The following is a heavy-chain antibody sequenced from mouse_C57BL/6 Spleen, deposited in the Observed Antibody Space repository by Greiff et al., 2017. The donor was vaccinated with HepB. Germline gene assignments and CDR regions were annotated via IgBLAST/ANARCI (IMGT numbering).Heavy chain of an antibody. CDR3: ARLGVTTYFDY. Sequence: QVQLQQPGAELVKPGASVKLSCKASGYTFTSYWMHWVKQRPGHGLEWIGMIHPNSGSTNYNEKFKSKATLTVDKSSSTAYMQLSSLTSEDSAVYYCARLGVTTYFDYWGQGTTLTVSS. V-gene: IGHV1-64*01. J-gene: IGHJ2*01. D-gene: IGHD2-5*01. CDR1: GYTFTSYW. CDR2: IHPNSGST.